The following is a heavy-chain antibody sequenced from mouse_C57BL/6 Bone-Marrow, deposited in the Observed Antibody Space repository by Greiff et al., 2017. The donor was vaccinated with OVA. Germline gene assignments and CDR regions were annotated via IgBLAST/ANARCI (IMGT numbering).Heavy chain of an antibody. CDR1: GYTFTEYT. V-gene: IGHV1-62-2*01. CDR2: FYPGSGSI. J-gene: IGHJ1*03. CDR3: ARHEGRPQLGRYFDV. Sequence: VKLLESGAELVKPGASVKLSCKASGYTFTEYTIHWVKQRSGQGLEWIGWFYPGSGSIKYNEKFKDKATLTADKSSSTVYMELSRLTSEDSAVYFCARHEGRPQLGRYFDVWGTGTTVTVSS. D-gene: IGHD4-1*02.